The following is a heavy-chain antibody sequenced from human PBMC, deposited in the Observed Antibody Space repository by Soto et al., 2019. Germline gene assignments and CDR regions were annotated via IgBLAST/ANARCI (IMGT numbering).Heavy chain of an antibody. CDR3: ARTLFGWGILVDP. Sequence: LSLTGPVSGGSSSGGGYSWRLIPQPPGKGLEWIGYIYYSGSTNYNPSLKSRVTISVDTSKNQFSLKLSSVTAADTAVYYCARTLFGWGILVDPWGQGTLVTVFS. D-gene: IGHD3-10*02. V-gene: IGHV4-61*08. J-gene: IGHJ5*02. CDR1: GGSSSGGGYS. CDR2: IYYSGST.